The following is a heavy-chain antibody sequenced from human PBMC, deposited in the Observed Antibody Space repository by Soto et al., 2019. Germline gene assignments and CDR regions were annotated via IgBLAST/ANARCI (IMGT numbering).Heavy chain of an antibody. CDR2: ISGSGGST. V-gene: IGHV3-23*01. CDR3: AKALGYSGYDREKYYYYYYMDV. J-gene: IGHJ6*03. Sequence: GGSLRLSCAASGFTFSSYAMSWVRQAPGKGLEWVSAISGSGGSTYYADSVKGRFTISRDNSKNTLYLQMNSLRAEDTAVYYCAKALGYSGYDREKYYYYYYMDVWGKGTTVTVSS. D-gene: IGHD5-12*01. CDR1: GFTFSSYA.